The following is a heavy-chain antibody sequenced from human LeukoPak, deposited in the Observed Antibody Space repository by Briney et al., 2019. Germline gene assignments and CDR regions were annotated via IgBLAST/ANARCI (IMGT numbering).Heavy chain of an antibody. CDR1: GFTFSSYA. CDR2: ISGSGGST. V-gene: IGHV3-23*01. CDR3: AKDQQLVIYY. D-gene: IGHD6-13*01. Sequence: GGSLRLSCAASGFTFSSYAMSWVRQAPGKGLEWVSAISGSGGSTYYADSVKGRFTFSRDTSKTTLYLQINSLRAETTAGYYFAKDQQLVIYYWGQRTLVTVSS. J-gene: IGHJ4*02.